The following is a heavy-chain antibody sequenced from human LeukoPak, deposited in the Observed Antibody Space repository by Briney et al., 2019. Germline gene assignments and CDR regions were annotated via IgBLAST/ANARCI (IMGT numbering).Heavy chain of an antibody. CDR2: INWNGGST. D-gene: IGHD3-22*01. CDR1: GFTFDDYG. J-gene: IGHJ4*02. CDR3: ARGSYYHDSSGYYYDY. Sequence: PGGSLRLSCAASGFTFDDYGMSWVRQAPGKGLEWVSGINWNGGSTGYADSVKGRFTISRDNAKNSLYLQMNSLRAEDTALYYCARGSYYHDSSGYYYDYWGQGTLVTVSS. V-gene: IGHV3-20*04.